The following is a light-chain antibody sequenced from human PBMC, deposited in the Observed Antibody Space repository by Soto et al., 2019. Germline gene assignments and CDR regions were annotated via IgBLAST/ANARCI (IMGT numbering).Light chain of an antibody. J-gene: IGLJ3*02. CDR3: SSYTSGSTWV. V-gene: IGLV2-14*01. CDR1: SSDAGAYNY. CDR2: EVS. Sequence: QSALTQPASVSGSPGQSITISCTGTSSDAGAYNYVSWYQQHPGKAPKLMIYEVSNRPSGVSNRFSGSKSGNTASLTISGLQAEDEGDYYCSSYTSGSTWVFGGGTKLTVL.